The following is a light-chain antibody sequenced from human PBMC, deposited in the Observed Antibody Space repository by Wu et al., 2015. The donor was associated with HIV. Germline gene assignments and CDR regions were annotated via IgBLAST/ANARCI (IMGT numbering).Light chain of an antibody. CDR2: SAS. J-gene: IGKJ4*01. CDR1: QRVSNNY. CDR3: HQYGTSVLT. Sequence: EIVLTQSPGTLSLSPGEGATLSCRASQRVSNNYLAWYQQKPGQAPSLPIYSASSRATGIPDRFSGSGSGTDFTLTISKLEPEDFAVYYCHQYGTSVLTFGGGTKVEIK. V-gene: IGKV3-20*01.